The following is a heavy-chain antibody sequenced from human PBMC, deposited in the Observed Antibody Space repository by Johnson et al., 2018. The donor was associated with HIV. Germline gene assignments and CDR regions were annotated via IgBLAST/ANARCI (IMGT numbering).Heavy chain of an antibody. CDR3: ARESDILTGYPNAFDI. Sequence: QLVESGGGLVQPGGSLRLSCAASGFTFSSYAMSWVRQAPGKGLEWVSAISGSGGSTYYADSVKGRFTISRDNSKNTLYLQMNSLRAEDTAVYYCARESDILTGYPNAFDIWGQGTMVTVSS. CDR2: ISGSGGST. D-gene: IGHD3-9*01. J-gene: IGHJ3*02. V-gene: IGHV3-23*04. CDR1: GFTFSSYA.